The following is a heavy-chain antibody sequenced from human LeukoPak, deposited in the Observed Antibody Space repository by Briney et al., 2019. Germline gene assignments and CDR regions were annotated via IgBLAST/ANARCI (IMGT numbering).Heavy chain of an antibody. Sequence: PSETLSLTCAVYGGSFSGYYWSWIRQPPGKGVEWIGEINHSGSTNYNPSLKSRVTISVDTSKNQFSLKLSSVTAADTAVYYCAREKGRITMVRGVRVFDYWGQGTLVTVSS. D-gene: IGHD3-10*01. CDR2: INHSGST. CDR1: GGSFSGYY. CDR3: AREKGRITMVRGVRVFDY. J-gene: IGHJ4*02. V-gene: IGHV4-34*01.